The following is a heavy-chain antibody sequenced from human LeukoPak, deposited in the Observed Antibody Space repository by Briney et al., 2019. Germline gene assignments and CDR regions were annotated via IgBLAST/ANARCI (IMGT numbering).Heavy chain of an antibody. CDR2: IYYSGNT. J-gene: IGHJ4*02. CDR3: ARGSITMVRGAPGYFDY. D-gene: IGHD3-10*01. Sequence: SETLSLTCTVSGGSISSSSYYWGWVRQPPGKGLEWIGSIYYSGNTYYSPSLKSRVTISVDTSKNQFSLKLSSVTAADTAVYYCARGSITMVRGAPGYFDYWGQGTLVTVSS. CDR1: GGSISSSSYY. V-gene: IGHV4-39*07.